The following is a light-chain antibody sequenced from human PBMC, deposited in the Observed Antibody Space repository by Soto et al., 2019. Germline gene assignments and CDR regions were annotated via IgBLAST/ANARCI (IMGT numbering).Light chain of an antibody. CDR2: DAS. CDR1: ESIRTW. Sequence: SLKTGAPSTLTDAVGDRVTITCRASESIRTWLAWYQHKPGKAPKFLIYDASTLESGVPSRFSGSGSGTEFTLTISSLYPDDFPTYYCHQSTHHPRTSGQGTKVDIK. V-gene: IGKV1-5*01. CDR3: HQSTHHPRT. J-gene: IGKJ1*01.